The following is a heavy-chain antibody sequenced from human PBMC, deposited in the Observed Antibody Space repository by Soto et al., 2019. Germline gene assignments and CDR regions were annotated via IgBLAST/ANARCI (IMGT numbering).Heavy chain of an antibody. CDR2: ISDSGGST. CDR3: VKGSRAEYYYYYTGVDV. Sequence: VGSLRLSCGGSGFNFNNFAMHWVRQAPGTGLEYGSSISDSGGSTFHADSVKGRFIISRDNSRCTLLLQMSSLRVEDTAVYYCVKGSRAEYYYYYTGVDVWGQGTTVTVSS. V-gene: IGHV3-64D*06. CDR1: GFNFNNFA. J-gene: IGHJ6*02. D-gene: IGHD2-2*01.